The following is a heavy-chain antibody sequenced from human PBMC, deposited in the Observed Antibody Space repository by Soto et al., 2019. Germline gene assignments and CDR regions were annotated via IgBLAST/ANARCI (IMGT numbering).Heavy chain of an antibody. V-gene: IGHV3-7*01. J-gene: IGHJ4*02. CDR1: GFTFSSYW. Sequence: TGGSLRICCAASGFTFSSYWMSWVRQAPGKVLELVANIKQDGSEKYYVYSVKGRFTISRDNANNSLYLQMNSLRAEDTAVYYCEIVHLGVVVPAARLFEYWAQGILVNVSS. CDR2: IKQDGSEK. CDR3: EIVHLGVVVPAARLFEY. D-gene: IGHD2-2*01.